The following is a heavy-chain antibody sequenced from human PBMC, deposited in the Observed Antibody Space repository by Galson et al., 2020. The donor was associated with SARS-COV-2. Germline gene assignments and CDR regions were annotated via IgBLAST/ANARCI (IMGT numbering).Heavy chain of an antibody. CDR1: GYTFTDYY. Sequence: ASVKVSCKASGYTFTDYYMHWVRHAPGQGLEWMGWINPNSGGTNYAQKFQGRVTMTRDTSTSTAYMELSRLRSDDTAVYYCARDQGGGSYRLGFDYWGQGTLVTVSS. CDR3: ARDQGGGSYRLGFDY. D-gene: IGHD1-26*01. V-gene: IGHV1-2*02. J-gene: IGHJ4*02. CDR2: INPNSGGT.